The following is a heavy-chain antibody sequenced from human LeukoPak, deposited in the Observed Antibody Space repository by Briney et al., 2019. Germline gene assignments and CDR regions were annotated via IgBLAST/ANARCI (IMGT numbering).Heavy chain of an antibody. V-gene: IGHV1-69*05. D-gene: IGHD2-2*01. CDR2: IIPIFGTA. J-gene: IGHJ3*02. Sequence: GASVKVSCKASGGTFSSYAISWVRQAPGQGLEWMGGIIPIFGTANYAQKFQGRVTITTDESTSTAYMELSSLRSEDTAVYYCARAGLCSSTSCYRGFTYDAFDIWGQGTMVTVSS. CDR3: ARAGLCSSTSCYRGFTYDAFDI. CDR1: GGTFSSYA.